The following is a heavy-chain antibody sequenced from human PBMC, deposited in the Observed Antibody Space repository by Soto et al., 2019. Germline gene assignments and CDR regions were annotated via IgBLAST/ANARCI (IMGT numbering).Heavy chain of an antibody. V-gene: IGHV3-21*01. D-gene: IGHD6-13*01. CDR2: ISSSSSYI. CDR3: ARDLGYSSSWNAFDI. Sequence: SGGSLRLSCAASGFTFSSYSMNWVRQAPGKGLEWVSSISSSSSYIYYADSVKGRFTISRDNAKNSLYLQMNSLRAEDTAVYYCARDLGYSSSWNAFDIWGQGTMVTVSS. CDR1: GFTFSSYS. J-gene: IGHJ3*02.